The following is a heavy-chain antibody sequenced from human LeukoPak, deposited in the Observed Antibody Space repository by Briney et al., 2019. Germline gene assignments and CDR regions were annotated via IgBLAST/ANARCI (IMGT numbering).Heavy chain of an antibody. CDR1: GFTFSSYV. CDR3: ANPPTVTSFDC. Sequence: PGGSLRLSCAASGFTFSSYVMNWVRQAPGKGLEWVSSISGSGGRTYYAGSVKGRFTISRDNSKNTLYLQMNSLRAEDTAVYYCANPPTVTSFDCWGQGTLVTVSS. J-gene: IGHJ4*02. V-gene: IGHV3-23*01. CDR2: ISGSGGRT. D-gene: IGHD4-11*01.